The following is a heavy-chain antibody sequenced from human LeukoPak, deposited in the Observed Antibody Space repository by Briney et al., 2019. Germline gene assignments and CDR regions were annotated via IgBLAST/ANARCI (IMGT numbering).Heavy chain of an antibody. D-gene: IGHD5-24*01. CDR2: ISSSGSTI. CDR1: GFTFSSYE. Sequence: GGSLRLSCAASGFTFSSYEMNWVRQAPGKGLEWVSYISSSGSTIYYADSVKGRFTISRDNAKNSLYLQMNSLRAEDTAVYYCARDVERWPQAFDYWGQGTLVTVSS. V-gene: IGHV3-48*03. J-gene: IGHJ4*02. CDR3: ARDVERWPQAFDY.